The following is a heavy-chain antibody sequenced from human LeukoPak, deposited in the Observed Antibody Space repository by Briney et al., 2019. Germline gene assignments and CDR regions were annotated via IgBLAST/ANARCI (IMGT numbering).Heavy chain of an antibody. CDR2: IKADGTGK. CDR3: AREGYSSSWSFDY. Sequence: GGSLRLSCVASGFTFSSSWMTWVRQAPGMGLERVANIKADGTGKYYVDSVKGRFTISRDNAKNSLYLQMDSLRAEDTAVYYCAREGYSSSWSFDYWGQGTLVTVSS. CDR1: GFTFSSSW. V-gene: IGHV3-7*01. J-gene: IGHJ4*02. D-gene: IGHD6-13*01.